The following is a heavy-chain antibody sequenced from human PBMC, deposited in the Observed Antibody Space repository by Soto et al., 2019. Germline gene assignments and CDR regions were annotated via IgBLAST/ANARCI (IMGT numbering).Heavy chain of an antibody. CDR3: ARDDRYNWNDVPGAFDI. V-gene: IGHV3-33*01. D-gene: IGHD1-1*01. Sequence: VGSLRLSCAASGFTFSSYGMHWVRQAPGKGLEWVAVIWYDGSNKYYADSVKGRFTISRDNSKNTLYLQMNSLRAEDTAVYYCARDDRYNWNDVPGAFDIWGQGTMVTVSS. CDR2: IWYDGSNK. J-gene: IGHJ3*02. CDR1: GFTFSSYG.